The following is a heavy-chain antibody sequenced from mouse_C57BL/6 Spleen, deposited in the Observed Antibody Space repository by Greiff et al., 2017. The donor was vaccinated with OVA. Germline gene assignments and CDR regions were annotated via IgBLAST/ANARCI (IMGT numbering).Heavy chain of an antibody. Sequence: VQLKESGGGLVQPGGSLSLSCAASGFTFTDYYMSWVRQPPGKALEWLGFIRNKANGYTTEYSASVKGRFTISRDNSQSILYLQMNALRAEDSATYYCARWEDYGSSFLAMDYWGQGTSVTVSS. CDR1: GFTFTDYY. CDR2: IRNKANGYTT. CDR3: ARWEDYGSSFLAMDY. V-gene: IGHV7-3*01. D-gene: IGHD1-1*01. J-gene: IGHJ4*01.